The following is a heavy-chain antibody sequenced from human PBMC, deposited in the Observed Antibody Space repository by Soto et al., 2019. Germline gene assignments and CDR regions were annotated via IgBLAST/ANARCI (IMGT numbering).Heavy chain of an antibody. J-gene: IGHJ6*02. Sequence: QVQLVESGGGVVQPGRSLRLSCAASGFTFSSYAMHWVRQAPGKGLEWVAVISYDGSNKYYADSVKGRFTISRDNSKNTLYLQMNSLRAEDTAVYYWARDGARYCSSTSCYGMDVWGQGTTVTVSS. CDR1: GFTFSSYA. V-gene: IGHV3-30-3*01. D-gene: IGHD2-2*01. CDR3: ARDGARYCSSTSCYGMDV. CDR2: ISYDGSNK.